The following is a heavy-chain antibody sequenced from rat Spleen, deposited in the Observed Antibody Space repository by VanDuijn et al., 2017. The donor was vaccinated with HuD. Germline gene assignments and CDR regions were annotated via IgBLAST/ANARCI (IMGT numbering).Heavy chain of an antibody. Sequence: EVHLVESGGGLVQPGRSLKLSCAASGFTFSDYYMAWVRQAPKKGLEWVATISYDGSSTYYRDSVKGRFTISRDNAKSTLYLQMDSLRSEDTATYYCARHSTIAAGDYWGQGVMVTVSS. J-gene: IGHJ2*01. V-gene: IGHV5-7*01. CDR1: GFTFSDYY. CDR2: ISYDGSST. D-gene: IGHD1-2*01. CDR3: ARHSTIAAGDY.